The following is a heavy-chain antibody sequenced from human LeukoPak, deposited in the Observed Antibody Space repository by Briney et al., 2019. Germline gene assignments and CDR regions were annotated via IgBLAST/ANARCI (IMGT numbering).Heavy chain of an antibody. CDR2: ISGYNGKT. D-gene: IGHD2-21*02. Sequence: ASVKVSCKASGYTFNTYGITWVRQAPGQGLEWMGWISGYNGKTKYAQKLQDRVTMTTDTSTTTAYMELRSLTSDDTAVYYCARDGAYCGGDCYFADAFDIWGQGTMVTVSS. V-gene: IGHV1-18*01. CDR1: GYTFNTYG. J-gene: IGHJ3*02. CDR3: ARDGAYCGGDCYFADAFDI.